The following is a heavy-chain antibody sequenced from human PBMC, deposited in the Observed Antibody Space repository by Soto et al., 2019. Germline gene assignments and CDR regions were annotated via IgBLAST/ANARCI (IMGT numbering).Heavy chain of an antibody. J-gene: IGHJ6*02. CDR1: GGTFSSYA. D-gene: IGHD6-13*01. CDR2: IIPIFGTA. Sequence: ASVKVYCKASGGTFSSYAISWVRQAPGQGLEWMGGIIPIFGTANYAQKFQGRVTITADESTSTAYMELSSLRSEDTAVYYCARDNTSSPPLYYYYGMDVWGHGTTVTVSS. CDR3: ARDNTSSPPLYYYYGMDV. V-gene: IGHV1-69*13.